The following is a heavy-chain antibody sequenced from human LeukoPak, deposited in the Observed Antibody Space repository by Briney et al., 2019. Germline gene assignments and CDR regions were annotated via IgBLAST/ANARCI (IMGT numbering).Heavy chain of an antibody. CDR2: VSTYNGNT. Sequence: ASVKLTFTSSGYTFTSNGISWVRQAPGQGLGWMGWVSTYNGNTNNAQKLQGTVTIATATSTSTAYMEMRSLRYDDTAVYYCEIVTNIAVVPAALQGGGFDAWGQGTMVTVAS. CDR1: GYTFTSNG. D-gene: IGHD2-2*01. J-gene: IGHJ5*02. CDR3: EIVTNIAVVPAALQGGGFDA. V-gene: IGHV1-18*01.